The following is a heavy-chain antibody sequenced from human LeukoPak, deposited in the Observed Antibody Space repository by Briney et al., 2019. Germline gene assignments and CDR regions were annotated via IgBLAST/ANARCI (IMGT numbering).Heavy chain of an antibody. J-gene: IGHJ5*02. Sequence: TSETLSLTCTVSGGSISSSSYYWGWIRQPPGKGLEWIGSIYYSGSTNYNPSLKSRVTISVDTSKNQFSLKLSSVTAADTAVYYCARGISDYDSSGYYHLECNWFDPWGQGTLVTVSS. V-gene: IGHV4-39*07. CDR2: IYYSGST. CDR1: GGSISSSSYY. CDR3: ARGISDYDSSGYYHLECNWFDP. D-gene: IGHD3-22*01.